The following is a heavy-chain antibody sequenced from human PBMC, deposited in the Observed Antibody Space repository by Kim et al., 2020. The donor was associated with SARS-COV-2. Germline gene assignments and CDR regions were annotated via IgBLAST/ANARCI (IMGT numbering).Heavy chain of an antibody. CDR3: ARENAAAAGQGFDY. V-gene: IGHV4-30-4*01. CDR2: IYYSGST. Sequence: SETLSLTCTVSGGSISSGDYYWSWIRQPPGKGLEWIGYIYYSGSTYYNPSLKSRVTISVDTSKNQFSLKLSSVTAADTAVYYCARENAAAAGQGFDYWGQGTLVTVSS. CDR1: GGSISSGDYY. D-gene: IGHD6-13*01. J-gene: IGHJ4*02.